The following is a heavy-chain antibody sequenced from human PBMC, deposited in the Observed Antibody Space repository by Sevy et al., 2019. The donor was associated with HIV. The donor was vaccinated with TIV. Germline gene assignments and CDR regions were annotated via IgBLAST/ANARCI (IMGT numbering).Heavy chain of an antibody. CDR1: GGSISSSSYY. Sequence: SETLSLACTVSGGSISSSSYYWGWIRQRPGKGLEWIESIYYSGSTYYNPSLKSRVTISVDTSKNQFSLKLSSVTAADTAVYYCARPSEYSTSWYGSYYYYGMDVWGQGTTVTVSS. CDR2: IYYSGST. J-gene: IGHJ6*02. CDR3: ARPSEYSTSWYGSYYYYGMDV. D-gene: IGHD6-13*01. V-gene: IGHV4-39*01.